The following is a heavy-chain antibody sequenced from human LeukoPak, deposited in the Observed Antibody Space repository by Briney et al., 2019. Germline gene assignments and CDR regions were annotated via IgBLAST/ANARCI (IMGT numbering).Heavy chain of an antibody. J-gene: IGHJ6*02. CDR3: AREIQLYPPTMPIYYYYGMDV. D-gene: IGHD5-18*01. V-gene: IGHV3-30*04. CDR1: GFTFSSYA. Sequence: GGSLRLSCAASGFTFSSYAMHWVRQAPGKGLEWVAVISYDGSNKYYADSVKGRFTISRDNSKNTLYLQMNSLRAEDTAVYYCAREIQLYPPTMPIYYYYGMDVWGQGTTVTVSS. CDR2: ISYDGSNK.